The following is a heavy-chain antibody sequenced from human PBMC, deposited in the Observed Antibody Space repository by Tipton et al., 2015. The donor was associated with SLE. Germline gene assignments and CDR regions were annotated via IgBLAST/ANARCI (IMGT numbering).Heavy chain of an antibody. CDR3: ARTRSTFVLRFDA. D-gene: IGHD2-8*01. V-gene: IGHV4-59*01. CDR2: IYHSGTT. CDR1: RDAITNNY. J-gene: IGHJ5*02. Sequence: TLSLTCPVSRDAITNNYWGWFRQPPRKTREYIGLIYHSGTTNYNPSLESQVTISPDTSTNQFSLTLTSVTAADTAVYYCARTRSTFVLRFDAWGQGTLVTVSS.